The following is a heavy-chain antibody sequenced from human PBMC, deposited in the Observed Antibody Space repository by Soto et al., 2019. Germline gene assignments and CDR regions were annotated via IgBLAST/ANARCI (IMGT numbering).Heavy chain of an antibody. J-gene: IGHJ4*02. V-gene: IGHV3-21*01. CDR1: GFNFNSYT. Sequence: GGSLRLSCAASGFNFNSYTINWVRQAPGKRLEWLSSISSSGYIFSTDSVRGRFTISRDNAKNSLYLLMKSLRAEDTAIYYCARESDSGSSAPFDYWGQGTLVTVS. CDR2: ISSSGYI. CDR3: ARESDSGSSAPFDY. D-gene: IGHD1-26*01.